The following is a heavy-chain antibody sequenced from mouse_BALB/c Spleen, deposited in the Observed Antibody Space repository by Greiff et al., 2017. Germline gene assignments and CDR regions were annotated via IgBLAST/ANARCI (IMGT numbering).Heavy chain of an antibody. CDR1: GFTFSSYA. V-gene: IGHV5-6-5*01. CDR3: ARGRNYGDFDY. D-gene: IGHD1-1*01. Sequence: EVKLVESGGGLVKPGGSLKLSCAASGFTFSSYAMSWVRQTPEKRLEWVATISSGGSTYYPDSVKGRFTISRDNARNVLYLKMSSLRSEDTAMYYCARGRNYGDFDYWGQGTTLTVSS. J-gene: IGHJ2*01. CDR2: ISSGGST.